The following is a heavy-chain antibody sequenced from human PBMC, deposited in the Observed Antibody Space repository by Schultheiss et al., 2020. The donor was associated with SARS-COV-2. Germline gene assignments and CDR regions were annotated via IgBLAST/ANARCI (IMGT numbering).Heavy chain of an antibody. CDR3: ARGTRGDGYHLNYYYYGMDV. CDR1: GYSISSSNW. Sequence: SETLSLTCAVSGYSISSSNWWSWVRQPPGKGLEWIGEINHSGSTNYNPSLKSRVTISVDTSKNQFSLKLSSVTAADTAVYYCARGTRGDGYHLNYYYYGMDVWGQGTTVTVSS. J-gene: IGHJ6*02. D-gene: IGHD5-24*01. V-gene: IGHV4-4*02. CDR2: INHSGST.